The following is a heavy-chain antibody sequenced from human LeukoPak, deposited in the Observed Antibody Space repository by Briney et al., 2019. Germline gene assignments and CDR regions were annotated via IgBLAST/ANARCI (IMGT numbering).Heavy chain of an antibody. CDR3: ARDRALGSKPGRAFDY. D-gene: IGHD1-14*01. V-gene: IGHV1-69*05. CDR1: GGTFSSYA. Sequence: ASVKVSCKASGGTFSSYAISWVRQAPGQGLEWMGGIIPIFGTANYAQKFQGRVTITTDESTSTAYMELSSLRSEDTAVYYCARDRALGSKPGRAFDYWGQGTLVTVSS. J-gene: IGHJ4*02. CDR2: IIPIFGTA.